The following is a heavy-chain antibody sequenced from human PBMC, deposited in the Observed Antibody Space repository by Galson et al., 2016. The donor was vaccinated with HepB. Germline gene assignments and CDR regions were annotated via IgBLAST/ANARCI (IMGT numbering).Heavy chain of an antibody. CDR2: IIPIFGTS. CDR3: ALDPGGNGVLNS. J-gene: IGHJ4*02. V-gene: IGHV1-69*13. D-gene: IGHD4-23*01. Sequence: SVKVSCKASGGTFSSYHISWVRQAPGQGLEWMGEIIPIFGTSNHAQKFRGRVTITADESTTTAYTELSSLRSEDTALYFCALDPGGNGVLNSWGQGTLVTVSS. CDR1: GGTFSSYH.